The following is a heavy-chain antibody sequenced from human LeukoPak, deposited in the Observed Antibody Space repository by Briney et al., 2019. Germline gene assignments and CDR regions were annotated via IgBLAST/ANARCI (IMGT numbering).Heavy chain of an antibody. CDR1: GYTFTSYD. Sequence: ASVKVSCKASGYTFTSYDINWVRQATGQGLEWMGWVNPNSGNTGYAQKFQGRVTMTRNTSISTAYMELSSLRSEDTAVYYCARSIYDSSGSNWFDPWGQGTLVTVSS. J-gene: IGHJ5*02. CDR3: ARSIYDSSGSNWFDP. CDR2: VNPNSGNT. V-gene: IGHV1-8*01. D-gene: IGHD3-22*01.